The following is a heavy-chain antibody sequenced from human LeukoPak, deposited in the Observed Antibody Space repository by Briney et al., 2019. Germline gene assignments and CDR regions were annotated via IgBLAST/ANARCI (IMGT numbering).Heavy chain of an antibody. CDR2: ISSSSTTI. CDR1: GFTFSDYS. J-gene: IGHJ4*02. V-gene: IGHV3-48*04. D-gene: IGHD2-2*01. CDR3: ARGPREAGIVPDY. Sequence: GGSLRLSCAASGFTFSDYSMNWVRQAPGKGLDWVSYISSSSTTIYYAGSVKGRFTISRDNAKNSLFLQMNSLRAEDTAVYYCARGPREAGIVPDYWGQGTLVIVSS.